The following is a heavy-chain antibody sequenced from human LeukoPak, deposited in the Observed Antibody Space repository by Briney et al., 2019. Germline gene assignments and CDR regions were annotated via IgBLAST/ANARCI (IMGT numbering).Heavy chain of an antibody. D-gene: IGHD3-22*01. CDR2: ISYDGSNK. Sequence: GGSLRLSCAASGFTFSSYGMHWFGQAQAKGREWVAVISYDGSNKYYADSVKGRFTISRDNSKNTLYLQMNSLRAEDTAVYYCAKGPLITPLDYWGQGTLVTVSS. J-gene: IGHJ4*02. V-gene: IGHV3-30*18. CDR1: GFTFSSYG. CDR3: AKGPLITPLDY.